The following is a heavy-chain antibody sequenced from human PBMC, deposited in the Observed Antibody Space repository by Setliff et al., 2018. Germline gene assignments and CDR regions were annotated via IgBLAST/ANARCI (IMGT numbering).Heavy chain of an antibody. CDR1: GGSISSHY. Sequence: SETLSLTCTVSGGSISSHYWSWIRQPPGKGLEWIGSIYYSGSTNYNPSLKSRVTISVDTSKNQFSLKLSSVTAADTAVYYCARQDGRITMIVVVMQAFDIWGQGTMVTV. CDR2: IYYSGST. D-gene: IGHD3-22*01. J-gene: IGHJ3*02. CDR3: ARQDGRITMIVVVMQAFDI. V-gene: IGHV4-59*11.